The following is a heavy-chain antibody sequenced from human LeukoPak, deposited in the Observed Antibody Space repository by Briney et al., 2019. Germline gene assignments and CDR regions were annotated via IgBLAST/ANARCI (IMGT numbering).Heavy chain of an antibody. Sequence: SETLSLTCTVSGGSISSGSYYWSWIRQPAGKGLEWIGRIYTSGSTNYNPSLKSRVTISVDTSKNQFSLKLSSVTAADTAVYYCARDNGSGSYGRAYYMDVWGKGTTVTISS. V-gene: IGHV4-61*02. CDR3: ARDNGSGSYGRAYYMDV. CDR1: GGSISSGSYY. D-gene: IGHD3-10*01. CDR2: IYTSGST. J-gene: IGHJ6*03.